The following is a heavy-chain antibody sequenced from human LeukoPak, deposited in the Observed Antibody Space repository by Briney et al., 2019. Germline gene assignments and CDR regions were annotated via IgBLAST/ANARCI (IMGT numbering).Heavy chain of an antibody. CDR2: INHSGST. CDR3: ARGGSGYYYSYFDY. V-gene: IGHV4-34*01. Sequence: SETLSLTCAVYGGSFSGYYWSWIRQPPGKGLEWIGEINHSGSTNYNPSLKSRVTISLDTSKNQFSLKLSSVTAADTAVYYCARGGSGYYYSYFDYWGQGTLVTVSS. CDR1: GGSFSGYY. D-gene: IGHD3-22*01. J-gene: IGHJ4*02.